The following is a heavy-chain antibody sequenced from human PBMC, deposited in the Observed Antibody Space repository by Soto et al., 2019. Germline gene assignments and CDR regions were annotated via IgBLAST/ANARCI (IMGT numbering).Heavy chain of an antibody. CDR1: GFSLSTSGVG. CDR3: AHTSRFYGDYVSVMGY. CDR2: IYWDDDK. D-gene: IGHD4-17*01. V-gene: IGHV2-5*02. J-gene: IGHJ4*02. Sequence: ESGPTLVNPTQTLTLTCTFSGFSLSTSGVGVGWIRQPPGKALEWLALIYWDDDKRYSPSPKSRLTITKDTSKNQVVLTMTNMDPVDTATYYCAHTSRFYGDYVSVMGYWGQGTLVTVSS.